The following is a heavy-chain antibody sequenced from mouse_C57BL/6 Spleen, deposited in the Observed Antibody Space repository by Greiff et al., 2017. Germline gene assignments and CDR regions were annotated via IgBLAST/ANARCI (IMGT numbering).Heavy chain of an antibody. CDR3: AIYYYGSSPLAMDY. CDR2: IWRGGST. Sequence: VMLVESGPGLVQPSQSLSITCTVSGFSLTSYGVHWVRQSPGKGLEWLGVIWRGGSTDYNAAFMSRLSITKDNSKSQVFFKMNSLQADDTAIYYCAIYYYGSSPLAMDYWGQGTSVTVSS. D-gene: IGHD1-1*01. CDR1: GFSLTSYG. V-gene: IGHV2-5*01. J-gene: IGHJ4*01.